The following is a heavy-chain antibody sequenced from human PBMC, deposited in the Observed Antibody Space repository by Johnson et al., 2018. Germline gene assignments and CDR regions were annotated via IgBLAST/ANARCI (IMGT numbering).Heavy chain of an antibody. CDR2: INHSGST. CDR3: ARDVSGSGRYPTYYYYGMDV. V-gene: IGHV4-34*01. D-gene: IGHD3-10*01. Sequence: QVQLQQWGAGLLKPSETLSLTCAVYGGSFSGYYWSWIRQPPGKGLEWIGEINHSGSTNYNPSLKSRVTISVDTSKNQFSLKLSSVTAAGTAVYYCARDVSGSGRYPTYYYYGMDVWGQGTTVTVSS. CDR1: GGSFSGYY. J-gene: IGHJ6*02.